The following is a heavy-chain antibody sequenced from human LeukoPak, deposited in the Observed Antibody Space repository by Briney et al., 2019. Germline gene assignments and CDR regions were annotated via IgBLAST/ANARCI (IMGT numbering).Heavy chain of an antibody. CDR1: GFTFSSYS. J-gene: IGHJ4*02. CDR2: ISSSSSYI. Sequence: AGGSLRLSCAASGFTFSSYSMNWVRQAPGKGLEWVSSISSSSSYIYYADSVKGRFTISRDNAKNSLYLQMNSLRAEDAAVYYCASPLYYDSSGYYYWGQGTLVTVSS. V-gene: IGHV3-21*01. CDR3: ASPLYYDSSGYYY. D-gene: IGHD3-22*01.